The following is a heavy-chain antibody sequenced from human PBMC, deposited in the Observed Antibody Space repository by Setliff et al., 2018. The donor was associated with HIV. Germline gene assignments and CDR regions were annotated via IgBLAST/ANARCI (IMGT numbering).Heavy chain of an antibody. CDR2: IYNSEST. J-gene: IGHJ4*02. CDR1: GDSIGTYY. CDR3: ARGYGAAGGGY. Sequence: PSETLSLTCTVSGDSIGTYYWSWIRQPPGKGLEWIGHIYNSESTKYNPSLKSRVTISVDTSTNQFSLQLSSVTAADTAVYYCARGYGAAGGGYWGQGTLVTVSS. V-gene: IGHV4-59*08. D-gene: IGHD6-25*01.